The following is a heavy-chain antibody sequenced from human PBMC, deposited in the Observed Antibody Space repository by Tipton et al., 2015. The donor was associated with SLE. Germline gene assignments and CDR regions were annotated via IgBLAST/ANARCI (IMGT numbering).Heavy chain of an antibody. J-gene: IGHJ6*04. CDR2: TSYSGST. CDR3: ASLPQGYCSTINCSPRMDV. CDR1: GGSISTYF. D-gene: IGHD2-2*01. Sequence: TLSLTCTVSGGSISTYFWSWIRQPPGKGLEWIGYTSYSGSTKYDPSLKSRATISVDTSKNQFSLKLSSVTAADTAVYYCASLPQGYCSTINCSPRMDVWGKGTTVTVSS. V-gene: IGHV4-59*01.